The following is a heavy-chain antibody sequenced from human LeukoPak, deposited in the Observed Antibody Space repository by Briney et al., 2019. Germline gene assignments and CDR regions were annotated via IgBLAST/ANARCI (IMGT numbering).Heavy chain of an antibody. CDR2: INPNSGGT. CDR3: ARGSPKYDFWSGHDAFDI. D-gene: IGHD3-3*01. J-gene: IGHJ3*02. CDR1: GYTFTGYY. Sequence: GASVKVSCKASGYTFTGYYMHWVRQAPGQGLEWMGWINPNSGGTNYAQKFQGRVTMTRDTSISTAYMELSRLRSDDTAVYYCARGSPKYDFWSGHDAFDIWGQGTMVTVSS. V-gene: IGHV1-2*02.